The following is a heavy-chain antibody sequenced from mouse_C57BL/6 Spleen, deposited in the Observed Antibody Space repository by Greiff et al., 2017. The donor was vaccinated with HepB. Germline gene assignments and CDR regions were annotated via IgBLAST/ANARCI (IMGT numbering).Heavy chain of an antibody. V-gene: IGHV1-80*01. D-gene: IGHD2-1*01. CDR2: IYPGDGDT. CDR3: ARRNGNYEGYFDY. J-gene: IGHJ2*01. Sequence: VKLQESGAELVKPGASVKISCKASGYAFSSYWMNWVKQRPGKGLEWIGQIYPGDGDTNYNGKFKGKATLTADKSSSTAYMQLSSLTSEDSAVYFCARRNGNYEGYFDYWGQGTTLTVSS. CDR1: GYAFSSYW.